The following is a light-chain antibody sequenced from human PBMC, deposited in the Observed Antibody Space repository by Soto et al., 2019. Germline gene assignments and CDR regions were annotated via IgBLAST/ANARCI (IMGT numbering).Light chain of an antibody. CDR2: DNH. Sequence: QSVLTQPPSVSAAPGQRVTISCSGSNSNIGDASVAWYQQLPGTAPKLLIYDNHKRPSGIPDRFSGAKSGTSATLDITGLQTGDEADYYCGTWDHSLNAEVFGGGTQLTVL. CDR3: GTWDHSLNAEV. V-gene: IGLV1-51*01. CDR1: NSNIGDAS. J-gene: IGLJ7*01.